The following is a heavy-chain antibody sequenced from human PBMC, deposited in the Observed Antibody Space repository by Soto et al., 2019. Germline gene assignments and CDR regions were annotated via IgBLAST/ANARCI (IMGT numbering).Heavy chain of an antibody. D-gene: IGHD1-7*01. V-gene: IGHV4-39*01. CDR1: GGSITSNSYY. CDR3: ARLRVPNYYFHF. J-gene: IGHJ4*02. Sequence: PSETLSLTCTVSGGSITSNSYYWGWIRQPPGKGLEWIGNIYYIENTFYNASLKSRVTISVDTSKNQFSLNLRSVTASDTAVYYCARLRVPNYYFHFWGQGALVTVSS. CDR2: IYYIENT.